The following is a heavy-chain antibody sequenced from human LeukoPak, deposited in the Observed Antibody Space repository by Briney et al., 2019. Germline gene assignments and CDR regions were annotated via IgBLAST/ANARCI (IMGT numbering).Heavy chain of an antibody. D-gene: IGHD4-11*01. CDR2: ISGSEGST. V-gene: IGHV3-23*01. CDR1: GLTFSSYA. CDR3: AKDLHDYGNYVGWFDS. Sequence: GGSLRLSCAASGLTFSSYAMDWVRQAPGKGLEWVSAISGSEGSTYYADSVKGRFTISRDNSKTTLFLQMNSLRAEDTAVYYCAKDLHDYGNYVGWFDSWGQGTLVTVSS. J-gene: IGHJ5*01.